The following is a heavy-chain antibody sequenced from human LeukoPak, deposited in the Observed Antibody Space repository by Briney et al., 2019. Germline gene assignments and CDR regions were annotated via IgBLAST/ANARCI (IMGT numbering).Heavy chain of an antibody. CDR1: GFTFSSYA. Sequence: PGGSLRLSCAASGFTFSSYAMSWVRQAPGKGLEWVSAISGSGGSTYYADSVKGRFTISRDNSKNTLYLQMNSLRAEDTAVYYCAKGRWHNGGWYGVLFDYWGQGTLVTVSS. J-gene: IGHJ4*02. CDR2: ISGSGGST. D-gene: IGHD6-19*01. CDR3: AKGRWHNGGWYGVLFDY. V-gene: IGHV3-23*01.